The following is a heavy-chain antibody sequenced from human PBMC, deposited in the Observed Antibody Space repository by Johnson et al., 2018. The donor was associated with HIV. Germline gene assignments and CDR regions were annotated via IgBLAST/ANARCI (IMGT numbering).Heavy chain of an antibody. V-gene: IGHV3-30-3*01. Sequence: QVQLVESGGGVVQPGRSLRLSCAASGFTFSSYAMHWVRQAPGKGLEWVAVISYDGSNKYYADSVKGRFTISRDNSKNTLYLQMNSLIAEDTAVYYCAKGGYSYGNAFDIWGQGTMVTVSS. CDR3: AKGGYSYGNAFDI. CDR2: ISYDGSNK. CDR1: GFTFSSYA. J-gene: IGHJ3*02. D-gene: IGHD5-18*01.